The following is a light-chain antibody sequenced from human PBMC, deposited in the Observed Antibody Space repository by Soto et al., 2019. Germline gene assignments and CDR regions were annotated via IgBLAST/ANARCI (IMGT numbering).Light chain of an antibody. CDR3: QQYSGYPGT. J-gene: IGKJ1*01. V-gene: IGKV1-5*03. CDR1: QSISTW. Sequence: DIQMTQSPSTLSASVGDRVTITCRASQSISTWLAWYQQKPQKAPNLPISKASTLESGIPSRFSGSGSGTEFTLTISSLQPDDFATYYCQQYSGYPGTFGQGTKVEVK. CDR2: KAS.